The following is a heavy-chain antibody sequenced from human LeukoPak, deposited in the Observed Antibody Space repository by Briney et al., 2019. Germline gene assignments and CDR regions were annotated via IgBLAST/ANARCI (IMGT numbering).Heavy chain of an antibody. CDR1: GGSFIGYY. Sequence: SETLSLTCAVYGGSFIGYYWSWIRQPPGKGLEWIGEINHSGSTNYNPSLKSRVTISVDTSKNQFSLKLSSVTAADTAVYYCARGKYYYDSSGYYGYWGQGTLVTVSS. CDR2: INHSGST. D-gene: IGHD3-22*01. CDR3: ARGKYYYDSSGYYGY. J-gene: IGHJ4*02. V-gene: IGHV4-34*01.